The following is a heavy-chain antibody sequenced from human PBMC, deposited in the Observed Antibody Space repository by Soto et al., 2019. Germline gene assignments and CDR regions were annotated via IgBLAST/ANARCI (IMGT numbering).Heavy chain of an antibody. CDR1: GFTFNDYA. CDR2: ISASGSQS. Sequence: GGSLRLSCAASGFTFNDYAMSWVRQAPGKGLEWVSVISASGSQSYYADSVKGRFTISRDNSKNTVYLQMNSLRVEDTAEYYGAKAGGGGYFAYHYIDVWGKGTTVTVSS. V-gene: IGHV3-23*01. D-gene: IGHD3-22*01. CDR3: AKAGGGGYFAYHYIDV. J-gene: IGHJ6*03.